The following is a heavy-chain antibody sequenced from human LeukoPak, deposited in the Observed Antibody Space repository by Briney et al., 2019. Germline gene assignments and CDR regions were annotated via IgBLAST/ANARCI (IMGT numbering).Heavy chain of an antibody. D-gene: IGHD4-11*01. V-gene: IGHV3-23*01. Sequence: GGSLRLSCAASGFTFSSYAMSWVRQAPGKGLEWVSAISGSGGSTYYADSVKGRFTISRDNAKNSLYLQMNSLRAEDTALYHCARDLDDHSNYAAVSYYGAGMDVWGQGTTVTVSS. CDR1: GFTFSSYA. J-gene: IGHJ6*02. CDR2: ISGSGGST. CDR3: ARDLDDHSNYAAVSYYGAGMDV.